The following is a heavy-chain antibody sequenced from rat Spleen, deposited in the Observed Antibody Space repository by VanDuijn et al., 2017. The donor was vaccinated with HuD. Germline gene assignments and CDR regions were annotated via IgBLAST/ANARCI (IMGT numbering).Heavy chain of an antibody. V-gene: IGHV5-22*01. Sequence: EVQLVESGGGLVQPGRSLKLSCAASGFTFSDYYMAWVRQAPKKGLEWVASISYEGRSTYYGDSVKGRFTVSRDNAKSTLYLQMDSLRSEDTATYYCARHDTMGMAYYFDYWGQGVMVTVSS. CDR1: GFTFSDYY. D-gene: IGHD1-7*01. CDR2: ISYEGRST. CDR3: ARHDTMGMAYYFDY. J-gene: IGHJ2*01.